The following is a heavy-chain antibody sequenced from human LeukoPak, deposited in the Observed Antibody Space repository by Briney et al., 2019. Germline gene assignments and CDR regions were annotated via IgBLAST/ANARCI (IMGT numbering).Heavy chain of an antibody. J-gene: IGHJ4*02. CDR2: IIPIFGTA. V-gene: IGHV1-69*13. CDR3: ARGGYYDSSGYYYSLDY. CDR1: GGTFSSYA. D-gene: IGHD3-22*01. Sequence: ASVKVSCKDSGGTFSSYAMSWVRQAPGQGLEWMGGIIPIFGTANYAQKFQGRVTITADESTSTAYMELSSLRSEDTAVYYCARGGYYDSSGYYYSLDYWGQGTLVTVSS.